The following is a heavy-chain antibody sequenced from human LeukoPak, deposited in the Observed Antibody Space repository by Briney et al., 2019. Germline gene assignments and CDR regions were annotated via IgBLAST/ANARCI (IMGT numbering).Heavy chain of an antibody. J-gene: IGHJ4*02. CDR3: ARYRLGYSGYAYFEY. CDR1: GFTFNTYW. V-gene: IGHV3-7*01. D-gene: IGHD5-12*01. CDR2: INEDGSEK. Sequence: GGSLRLSCAASGFTFNTYWMTWVRQAPGKGLEWVANINEDGSEKYYVDSVKGRFTISRDNAKNSLYPQMNSLRAEDTAVYYCARYRLGYSGYAYFEYWGQGTLVTVSS.